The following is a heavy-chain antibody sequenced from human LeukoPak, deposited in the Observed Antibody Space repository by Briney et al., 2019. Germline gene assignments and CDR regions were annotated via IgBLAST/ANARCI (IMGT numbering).Heavy chain of an antibody. CDR1: GGSISSSSYY. CDR3: ARADYSSGWYENY. D-gene: IGHD6-19*01. V-gene: IGHV4-39*07. J-gene: IGHJ4*02. CDR2: IYYSGST. Sequence: SETLSLTCTVSGGSISSSSYYWGWIRQPPGKGLEWIGSIYYSGSTYYNPSLKSRVTISVDTSKNQFSLELSSVTAADTAVYYCARADYSSGWYENYWGQGTLVTVSS.